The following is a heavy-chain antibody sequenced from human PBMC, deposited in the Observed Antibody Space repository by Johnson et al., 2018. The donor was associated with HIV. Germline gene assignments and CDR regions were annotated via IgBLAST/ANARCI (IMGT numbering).Heavy chain of an antibody. CDR3: ARDFYAVVATPFIGSAFDI. CDR2: INWNGGST. CDR1: GFTFDDYG. V-gene: IGHV3-20*04. Sequence: VQLVESGGGLVKPGGSLRLSCAASGFTFDDYGMSWVRQAPGKGLEWVSGINWNGGSTGYADSVKGRFTISRDNAKNSLYLQMNSLRAEDTALYYCARDFYAVVATPFIGSAFDIWGQGTMVTVSS. J-gene: IGHJ3*02. D-gene: IGHD5-12*01.